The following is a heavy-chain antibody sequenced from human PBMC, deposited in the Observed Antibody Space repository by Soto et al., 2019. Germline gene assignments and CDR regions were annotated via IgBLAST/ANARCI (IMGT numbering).Heavy chain of an antibody. CDR3: ARFSNDYGDYRYYFDY. CDR2: IYYSGST. Sequence: SETLSLTCTVSGGSISSSSYYWGWIRQPPGKGLEWIGSIYYSGSTYYNPSLKSRVTISVDTSKNQFSLKLSSVTAADTAVYYCARFSNDYGDYRYYFDYWGQGTLVTVSS. D-gene: IGHD4-17*01. V-gene: IGHV4-39*01. CDR1: GGSISSSSYY. J-gene: IGHJ4*02.